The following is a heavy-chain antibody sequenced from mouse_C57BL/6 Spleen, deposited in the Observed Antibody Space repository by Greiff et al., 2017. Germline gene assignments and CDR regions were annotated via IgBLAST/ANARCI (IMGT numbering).Heavy chain of an antibody. CDR2: ISGGGGNT. J-gene: IGHJ2*01. Sequence: EVQLMESGGGLVKPGGSLKLSCAASGFTFSSYTMSWVRQTPETRLEWVATISGGGGNTYYPDSVKGRFTISRDNAKNTLYLQMSSLRSEDTALYYCARDYYFDYWGQGTTLTVSS. V-gene: IGHV5-9*01. CDR1: GFTFSSYT. CDR3: ARDYYFDY.